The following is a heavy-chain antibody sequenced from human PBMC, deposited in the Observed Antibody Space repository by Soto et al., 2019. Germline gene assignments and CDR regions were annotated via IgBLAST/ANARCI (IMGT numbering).Heavy chain of an antibody. CDR2: ISGSGGST. Sequence: GALRLSCAASGITFSTYAMSWVRQAPGKGLEWVSAISGSGGSTYYADSVKGRFTISRDKSKNTLYLQMNSLRAEDTALYYCAKSFSSNWYDYFDYWGQGSLVTVSS. D-gene: IGHD6-13*01. CDR3: AKSFSSNWYDYFDY. J-gene: IGHJ4*02. CDR1: GITFSTYA. V-gene: IGHV3-23*01.